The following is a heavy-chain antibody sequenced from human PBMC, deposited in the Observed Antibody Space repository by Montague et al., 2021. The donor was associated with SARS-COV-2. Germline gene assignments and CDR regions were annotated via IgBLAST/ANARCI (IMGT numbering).Heavy chain of an antibody. CDR2: ISYDGSNK. J-gene: IGHJ4*02. Sequence: SLRLSCAASGFTFSSYAMHWVRQAPGKGLERVAVISYDGSNKYYADSVKGRFTISRDNSKNTLYLQMNSLRAEDTAVYYCARDVGGYFDYWGQGTLVTVSS. CDR1: GFTFSSYA. CDR3: ARDVGGYFDY. D-gene: IGHD4-23*01. V-gene: IGHV3-30*04.